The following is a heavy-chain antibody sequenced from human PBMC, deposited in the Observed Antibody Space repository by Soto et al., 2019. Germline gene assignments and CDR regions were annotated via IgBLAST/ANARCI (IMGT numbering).Heavy chain of an antibody. CDR2: IKGDASSV. CDR3: ARGASGRFYFDY. D-gene: IGHD3-10*01. V-gene: IGHV3-74*01. Sequence: VPLVESGGGLVQPGGSLRLSCEASGFTFSSYWMHWVRQAPGKGLVWISRIKGDASSVNYAASVKGRFTISRDNAKNTLYLQMNSLSAEDTALYYCARGASGRFYFDYWGQGTLVTVSS. CDR1: GFTFSSYW. J-gene: IGHJ4*02.